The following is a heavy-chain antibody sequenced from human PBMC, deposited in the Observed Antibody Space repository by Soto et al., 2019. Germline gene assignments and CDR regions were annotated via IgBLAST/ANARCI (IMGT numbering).Heavy chain of an antibody. CDR3: ARVKTVYSNPRGPFFFYGMDV. CDR2: ISYDGGHK. V-gene: IGHV3-30-3*01. D-gene: IGHD4-4*01. Sequence: QVQLVESGGGVVHPERSLRLSCSASEFTVSSYAMHWVRQAPGKGLEWVAGISYDGGHKFYGDSVRGRFTISRDSAKTTVFLEMNSLRPEDTAAYYCARVKTVYSNPRGPFFFYGMDVWGQGTTVTVSS. CDR1: EFTVSSYA. J-gene: IGHJ6*02.